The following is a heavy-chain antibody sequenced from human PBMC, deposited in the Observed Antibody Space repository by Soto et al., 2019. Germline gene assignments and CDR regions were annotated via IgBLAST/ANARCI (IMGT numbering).Heavy chain of an antibody. Sequence: QLQLQESGSGLVKPSQTLSLTCAVSGGSISSGGYSWSWIRQPPGKGLEWIGYIYHSGSTYYNPSLKSRATISVDRSKNQFSLKLSSGPAADTAVYYWAGEGGVWGYFDLWGRGTLVTVSS. D-gene: IGHD3-16*01. J-gene: IGHJ2*01. CDR2: IYHSGST. V-gene: IGHV4-30-2*01. CDR1: GGSISSGGYS. CDR3: AGEGGVWGYFDL.